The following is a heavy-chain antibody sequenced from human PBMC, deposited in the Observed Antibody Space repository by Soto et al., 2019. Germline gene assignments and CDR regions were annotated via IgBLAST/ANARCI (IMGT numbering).Heavy chain of an antibody. CDR1: GFTLSPYW. CDR3: ARDLGGPDY. D-gene: IGHD3-16*01. CDR2: LSSDGFGT. Sequence: PGGSLRLSCAASGFTLSPYWMHWVRQAPGRGLEWVARLSSDGFGTAYADSVKGRFLISRDTARNTLFLHMNILRPEDTAVYYCARDLGGPDYWGRGTLVTVSS. V-gene: IGHV3-74*03. J-gene: IGHJ4*02.